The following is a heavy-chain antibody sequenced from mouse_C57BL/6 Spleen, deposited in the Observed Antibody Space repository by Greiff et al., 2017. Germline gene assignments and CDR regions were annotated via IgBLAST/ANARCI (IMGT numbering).Heavy chain of an antibody. D-gene: IGHD2-3*01. CDR2: IYPGDGDT. CDR1: GYAFRSYW. CDR3: ARSDDGYYEDY. J-gene: IGHJ2*01. Sequence: VQLQQSGAELVKPGASVKISCKASGYAFRSYWMNWVKQRPGKGLEWIGQIYPGDGDTNYNGKFKGKATLTADKSSSTAYMQLSSLTSEDSAVYFCARSDDGYYEDYWGQGTTLTVSS. V-gene: IGHV1-80*01.